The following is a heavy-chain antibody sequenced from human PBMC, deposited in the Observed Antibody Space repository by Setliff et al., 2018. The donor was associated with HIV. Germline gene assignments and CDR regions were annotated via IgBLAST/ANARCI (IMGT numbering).Heavy chain of an antibody. J-gene: IGHJ6*02. V-gene: IGHV1-8*02. Sequence: ASVKVSCKTSGYSFTTYDINWVRQAAGQGLEWMGWMNPASGDTGSAQKFQGRLTMTRDTSIDTAYMELSSLSSDDSAVYFCARAFVEVTPLYALDVWGQGTTVTVSS. CDR1: GYSFTTYD. CDR3: ARAFVEVTPLYALDV. D-gene: IGHD2-21*02. CDR2: MNPASGDT.